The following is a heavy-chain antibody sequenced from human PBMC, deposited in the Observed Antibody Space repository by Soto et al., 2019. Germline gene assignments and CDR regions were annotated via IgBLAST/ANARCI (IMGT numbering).Heavy chain of an antibody. CDR2: ISYDGSNK. CDR1: GFTFSSYG. J-gene: IGHJ6*02. CDR3: ACIFSGGYSYGFYYYGMDV. V-gene: IGHV3-30*03. D-gene: IGHD5-18*01. Sequence: GGSLRLSCAASGFTFSSYGMHWVRQAQGKGLEWVTFISYDGSNKYYADSVKGRVTVSRDNSKNTQYLQMNSLRAEDTAVYYCACIFSGGYSYGFYYYGMDVWGQGTTVTVSS.